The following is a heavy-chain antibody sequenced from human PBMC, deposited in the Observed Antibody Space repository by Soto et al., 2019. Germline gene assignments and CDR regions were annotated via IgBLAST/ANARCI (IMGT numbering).Heavy chain of an antibody. Sequence: SETLSLTCTVSGGSISSGGYYWSWIRQHPGKGLEWIGYIYYSGSTYYNPSLKSRVTISVDTSKNQFSLKLSSVTAADTAVYYCARDHERGWFDPWGQGTLVTVSS. D-gene: IGHD3-16*01. CDR2: IYYSGST. CDR1: GGSISSGGYY. V-gene: IGHV4-31*03. J-gene: IGHJ5*02. CDR3: ARDHERGWFDP.